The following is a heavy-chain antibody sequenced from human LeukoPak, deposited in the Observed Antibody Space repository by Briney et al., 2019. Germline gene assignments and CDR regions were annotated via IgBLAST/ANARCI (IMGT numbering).Heavy chain of an antibody. J-gene: IGHJ4*02. CDR2: ISAYNGNT. CDR3: ARDGHRMYYYGGSDYHFDY. Sequence: ASVKVSCKASGYTFTSYGISWVRQAPGQGLEWMGWISAYNGNTNYAQKLQGRVTMTTDTSTSTAYMELRSLRSDDTALYYCARDGHRMYYYGGSDYHFDYWGQGTLVTVSS. D-gene: IGHD3-22*01. V-gene: IGHV1-18*01. CDR1: GYTFTSYG.